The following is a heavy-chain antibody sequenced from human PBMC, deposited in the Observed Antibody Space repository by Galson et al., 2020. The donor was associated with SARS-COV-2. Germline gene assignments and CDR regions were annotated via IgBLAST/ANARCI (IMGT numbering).Heavy chain of an antibody. CDR2: IKQDGSEK. Sequence: GGSLRLSCAASGFTFSSYWMSWVRQAPGKGLEWVANIKQDGSEKYYVDSVKGRFTISRDNAKNSLYLQMNSLRAEDTAVYYCARDTGYSSSWSHLSEYNWFDPWGQGTLVTVSS. V-gene: IGHV3-7*01. J-gene: IGHJ5*02. CDR1: GFTFSSYW. CDR3: ARDTGYSSSWSHLSEYNWFDP. D-gene: IGHD6-13*01.